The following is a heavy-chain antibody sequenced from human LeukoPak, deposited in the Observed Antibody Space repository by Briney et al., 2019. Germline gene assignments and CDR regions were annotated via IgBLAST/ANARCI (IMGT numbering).Heavy chain of an antibody. CDR2: VYTSGST. V-gene: IGHV4-61*02. J-gene: IGHJ4*02. CDR1: GGSISSGSYY. Sequence: SETLSLTCTVSGGSISSGSYYWSWIRQPAGKGLEWMGRVYTSGSTNYNPSLKSRVTISIDTSKNQFSLKLSSVTAADTAVYYCARRRITMVRGVKAGFDYWGQGTLVTVSS. D-gene: IGHD3-10*01. CDR3: ARRRITMVRGVKAGFDY.